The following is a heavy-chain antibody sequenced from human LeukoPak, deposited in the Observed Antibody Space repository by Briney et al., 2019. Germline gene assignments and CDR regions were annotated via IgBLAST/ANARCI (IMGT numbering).Heavy chain of an antibody. J-gene: IGHJ6*03. Sequence: PGGSLRLSCAASGFTFSTYSLNWVRQAPGKGLEWVSAISGSGGSTYYADSVKGRFTISRDNSKNTLYLQMNSLRAEDTAVYYCAKDGFGMWSVCYYYYMDVWGKGTTVTVSS. CDR1: GFTFSTYS. D-gene: IGHD3-3*01. CDR3: AKDGFGMWSVCYYYYMDV. V-gene: IGHV3-23*01. CDR2: ISGSGGST.